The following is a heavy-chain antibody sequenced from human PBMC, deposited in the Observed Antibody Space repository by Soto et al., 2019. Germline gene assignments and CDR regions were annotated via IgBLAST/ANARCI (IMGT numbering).Heavy chain of an antibody. CDR3: ARSGSYYPARNWFGP. V-gene: IGHV1-18*01. CDR1: GYTFTSYG. J-gene: IGHJ5*02. CDR2: ISGFNDDT. Sequence: QLVQSGVEMKNLGASVKVSCKASGYTFTSYGISWVRQAPGQGLEWMGWISGFNDDTNHAQKFQGRVTVTKDTSTSTAYMELRSLKSDDTAMYYCARSGSYYPARNWFGPWGQGTLVIVSS. D-gene: IGHD3-10*01.